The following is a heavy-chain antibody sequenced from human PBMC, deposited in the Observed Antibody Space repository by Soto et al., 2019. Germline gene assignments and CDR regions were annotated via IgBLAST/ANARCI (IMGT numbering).Heavy chain of an antibody. D-gene: IGHD3-10*01. CDR2: IYHNGSP. V-gene: IGHV4-4*02. J-gene: IGHJ6*02. CDR1: GGSISSTNW. CDR3: GRWLGTSYGMDV. Sequence: QVQLQESGPGLVQPSGTLSLTCAVSGGSISSTNWWSWVRQSPGKGLEWIGEIYHNGSPDYHPSRRGRVTISVDKSKYHVFLSLTSVAAADTAMYFCGRWLGTSYGMDVWGQGTAVNVSS.